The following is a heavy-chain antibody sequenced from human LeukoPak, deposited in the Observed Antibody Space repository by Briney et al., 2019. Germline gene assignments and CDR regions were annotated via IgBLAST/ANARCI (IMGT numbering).Heavy chain of an antibody. CDR3: ARDGMVRGVIIWDAFDI. Sequence: GGSLRLSCGASGFXFSSYSMNWVRQAPGKGLEWVSYISSSSSTIYYTDSVKGRFTISRDNAKNSLYLQMNSLRDEDTAVYYCARDGMVRGVIIWDAFDIWGQGTMVTVSS. CDR2: ISSSSSTI. V-gene: IGHV3-48*02. CDR1: GFXFSSYS. J-gene: IGHJ3*02. D-gene: IGHD3-10*01.